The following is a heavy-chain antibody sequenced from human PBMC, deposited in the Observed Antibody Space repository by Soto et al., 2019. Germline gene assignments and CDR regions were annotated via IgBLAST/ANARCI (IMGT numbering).Heavy chain of an antibody. CDR2: ASGSGSGT. CDR1: GFTFSDYA. Sequence: EVQLLESGGGSVHPGESLRLSCAASGFTFSDYAMAWVRQAPGKGLEWVSSASGSGSGTYYADSVKGRFTISRDNSKNTLFLRMTNLTAGDTALYFCAKGRPGVAAAPDYWGQGPLVTVSS. J-gene: IGHJ4*02. CDR3: AKGRPGVAAAPDY. D-gene: IGHD2-21*01. V-gene: IGHV3-23*01.